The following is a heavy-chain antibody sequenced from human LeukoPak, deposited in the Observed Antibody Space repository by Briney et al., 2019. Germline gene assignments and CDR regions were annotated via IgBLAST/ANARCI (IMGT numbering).Heavy chain of an antibody. CDR1: GFTFSSYS. CDR3: ASPTVTDAFDI. D-gene: IGHD4-17*01. J-gene: IGHJ3*02. Sequence: GGSLRLSCAASGFTFSSYSLNWVRQAPGKGLEWVSSISTRSSYIVYADSVKGRFTISRDNSKNTLYLQMNSLRAEDTAVYYCASPTVTDAFDIWGQGTMVTVSS. V-gene: IGHV3-21*01. CDR2: ISTRSSYI.